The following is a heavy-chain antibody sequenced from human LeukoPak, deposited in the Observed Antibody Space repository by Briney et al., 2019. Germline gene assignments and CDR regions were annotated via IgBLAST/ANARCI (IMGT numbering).Heavy chain of an antibody. CDR3: ARDYCSGGSCYAYYYYYYMDV. J-gene: IGHJ6*03. Sequence: SETLSLTCTVSGGSISSYYWSWIRQPAGKGLEWIGRIYTSGSTNYNPSLKSRVTISVDTSKNQFSLKLSSVTAADTAVYYCARDYCSGGSCYAYYYYYYMDVWGKGTTVTVSS. CDR2: IYTSGST. V-gene: IGHV4-4*07. D-gene: IGHD2-15*01. CDR1: GGSISSYY.